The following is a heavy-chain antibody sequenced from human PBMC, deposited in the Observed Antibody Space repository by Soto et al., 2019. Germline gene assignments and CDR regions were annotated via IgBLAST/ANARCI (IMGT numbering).Heavy chain of an antibody. J-gene: IGHJ4*02. Sequence: QVHLVQSGAEVKRPGSSVRVSCRASGGTFYTYAFTWVRQAPGQGLEWMGGITPMIGTTKYAQKFHGRVTFSADESASTAYMELSNQRPDETAVYYCARDVSVMTSVFGFWGQGTLITVSS. CDR1: GGTFYTYA. D-gene: IGHD3-10*01. CDR2: ITPMIGTT. CDR3: ARDVSVMTSVFGF. V-gene: IGHV1-69*01.